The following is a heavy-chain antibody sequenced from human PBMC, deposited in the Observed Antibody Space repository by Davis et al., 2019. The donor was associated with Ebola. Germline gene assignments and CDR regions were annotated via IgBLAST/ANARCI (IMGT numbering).Heavy chain of an antibody. CDR1: GFTFSISG. J-gene: IGHJ4*02. V-gene: IGHV3-30*02. CDR2: IRSDGSVK. CDR3: AKADPQQYFDY. Sequence: GGSLRLSCAASGFTFSISGMHWVRQAPGKGLEWVAFIRSDGSVKYYADSLKGRFTISRDYSKNTLSLQMNSLRAEDTAVYYCAKADPQQYFDYWSQGTLVTVSS.